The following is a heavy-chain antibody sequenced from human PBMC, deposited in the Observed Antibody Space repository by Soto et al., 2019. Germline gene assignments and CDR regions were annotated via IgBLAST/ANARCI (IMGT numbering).Heavy chain of an antibody. D-gene: IGHD4-17*01. V-gene: IGHV3-7*04. CDR1: GFTFSSYW. J-gene: IGHJ4*02. Sequence: GGSLRLSCAASGFTFSSYWMSWVRQAPGKGLEWVANIKQDGSEKYYVDSVKGRFTISRDNAENSLYLQMNSLRAEDTAVYYCATDMTTVVTPHDYWGQGTLVTVSS. CDR3: ATDMTTVVTPHDY. CDR2: IKQDGSEK.